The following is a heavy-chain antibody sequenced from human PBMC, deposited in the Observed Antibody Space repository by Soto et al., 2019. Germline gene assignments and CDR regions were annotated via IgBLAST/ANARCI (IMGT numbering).Heavy chain of an antibody. V-gene: IGHV1-69*13. CDR1: GGTFSSYA. D-gene: IGHD5-18*01. J-gene: IGHJ5*02. CDR2: IIPIFGTA. CDR3: AGMTAMGSWVYNWFDP. Sequence: SVKVSCKASGGTFSSYAISWVRQAPGQGLEWMGGIIPIFGTANYAQKFQGRVTITADESTSTAYMELSSLRSEDTAVYYCAGMTAMGSWVYNWFDPWGQGTLVTVSS.